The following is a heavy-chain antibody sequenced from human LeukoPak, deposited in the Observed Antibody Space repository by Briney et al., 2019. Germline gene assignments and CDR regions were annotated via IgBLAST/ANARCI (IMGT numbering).Heavy chain of an antibody. CDR3: ARRRELLDYFDY. Sequence: SETLSLTCTVSGGSISSYYWSWIRQPPGKGLEWIGYIYYSGSTNYNPSLKSRVTISVDTSKNQFSLTLSSVTAADTAVYYCARRRELLDYFDYWGQGTLVTVSS. J-gene: IGHJ4*02. V-gene: IGHV4-59*01. CDR1: GGSISSYY. CDR2: IYYSGST. D-gene: IGHD1-26*01.